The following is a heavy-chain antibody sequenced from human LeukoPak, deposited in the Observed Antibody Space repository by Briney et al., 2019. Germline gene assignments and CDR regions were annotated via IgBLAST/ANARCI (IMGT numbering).Heavy chain of an antibody. CDR1: GYTFTNYD. J-gene: IGHJ4*02. CDR2: LNPNIGNA. Sequence: ASVKVSCKASGYTFTNYDINWVRQATGQGLEWMGWLNPNIGNAAYAQRFQGRVTITRNTSISTAYLELTGLRSEDTAVYYCARGHAASGSCLLDNWGQGTLVIVSS. V-gene: IGHV1-8*03. D-gene: IGHD3-10*01. CDR3: ARGHAASGSCLLDN.